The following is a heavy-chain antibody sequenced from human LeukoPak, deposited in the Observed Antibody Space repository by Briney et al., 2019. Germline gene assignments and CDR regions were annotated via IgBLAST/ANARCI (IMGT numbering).Heavy chain of an antibody. CDR2: IYYRGST. Sequence: SETLSLTRTVSGGSISSSSYYWGWIRQPPGKGLEWIGSIYYRGSTYYNPSLKSRVTISVDTSKNQFSLKLSSVTAADTAVYYCARPYSNYWFDPWGQGTLVTVSS. CDR1: GGSISSSSYY. D-gene: IGHD4-11*01. V-gene: IGHV4-39*07. J-gene: IGHJ5*02. CDR3: ARPYSNYWFDP.